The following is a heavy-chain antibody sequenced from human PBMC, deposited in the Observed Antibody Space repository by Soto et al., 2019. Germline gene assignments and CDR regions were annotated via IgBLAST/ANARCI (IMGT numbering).Heavy chain of an antibody. J-gene: IGHJ4*02. CDR1: GFTFSRSA. CDR3: ARGVCSGGGSNPDY. V-gene: IGHV3-30-3*01. CDR2: ISYDGSNK. Sequence: QVQLVESGGGVVQPGRSLRLSCAASGFTFSRSAMHWVRQAPGKGLAWVAVISYDGSNKYSADCMKGRFTISRDNAKNTLYLQRNSLRPEYTAVDDCARGVCSGGGSNPDYWGQGTLVTVAS. D-gene: IGHD2-15*01.